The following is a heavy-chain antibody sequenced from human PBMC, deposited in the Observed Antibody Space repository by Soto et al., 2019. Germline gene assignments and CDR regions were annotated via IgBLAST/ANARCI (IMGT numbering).Heavy chain of an antibody. D-gene: IGHD2-2*01. V-gene: IGHV1-69*01. CDR1: GCTFSSYA. J-gene: IGHJ6*02. CDR2: IIPISGTA. Sequence: QVQLVQSGAEVKKPGSSAKVSCKASGCTFSSYAISWVRQAPGQGLEWMGGIIPISGTANYAQKFQGRVTITADEPTSTAYMELSSLRSEDTAVYYCARSQGSSTSLAIYYYYYYGMDVWGQGTTVTVSS. CDR3: ARSQGSSTSLAIYYYYYYGMDV.